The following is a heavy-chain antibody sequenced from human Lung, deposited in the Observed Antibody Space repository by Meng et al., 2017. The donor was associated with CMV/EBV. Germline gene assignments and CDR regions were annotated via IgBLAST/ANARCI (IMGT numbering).Heavy chain of an antibody. D-gene: IGHD6-13*01. CDR2: MNANSGNT. Sequence: AXVXVSXXASGYTFSTLDINWVRLATGQGLEWMGWMNANSGNTGYAQKFQGRVSMTRDTSTNTAYMQLSSLRSDDTAVYFCARTQIAVEAGGTKTKYYYYGLDVWGQGXTVTVSS. V-gene: IGHV1-8*02. CDR1: GYTFSTLD. CDR3: ARTQIAVEAGGTKTKYYYYGLDV. J-gene: IGHJ6*02.